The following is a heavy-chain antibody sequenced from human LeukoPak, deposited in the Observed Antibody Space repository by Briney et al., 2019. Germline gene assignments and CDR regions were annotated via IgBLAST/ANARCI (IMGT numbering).Heavy chain of an antibody. CDR1: LDSLSCYS. J-gene: IGHJ4*02. D-gene: IGHD3-10*01. CDR3: ARGGSGSYYKGPDFDY. CDR2: INYGGST. V-gene: IGHV4-34*01. Sequence: SETLSLTCAVYLDSLSCYSWRWLRQPPGKGLEWIGDINYGGSTKYNSSLKSRVIISVDTSKNQFSLKLSSVTAADTAVYYCARGGSGSYYKGPDFDYWGQGTLVTVSS.